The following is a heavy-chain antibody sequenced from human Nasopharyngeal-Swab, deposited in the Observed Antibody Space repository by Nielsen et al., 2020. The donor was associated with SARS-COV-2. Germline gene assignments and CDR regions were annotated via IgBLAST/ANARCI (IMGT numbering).Heavy chain of an antibody. Sequence: GESLKISCAASGFTFNSYSMNWVRQAPGKGLEWVANMNPDGSETYYVDSVKGRFLISRDNAKNSLYLRMNSLRAEDTAVYYCATTPYDYVLLKRAPDYWGQGMLVTVSS. V-gene: IGHV3-7*03. CDR1: GFTFNSYS. CDR2: MNPDGSET. D-gene: IGHD3-16*01. CDR3: ATTPYDYVLLKRAPDY. J-gene: IGHJ4*02.